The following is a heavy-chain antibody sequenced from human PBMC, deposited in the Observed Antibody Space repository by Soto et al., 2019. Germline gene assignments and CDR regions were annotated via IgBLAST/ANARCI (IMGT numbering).Heavy chain of an antibody. V-gene: IGHV1-69*01. J-gene: IGHJ2*01. D-gene: IGHD1-26*01. CDR2: IIPIFVTA. Sequence: QVQLVQSGAEVKKPGSSVKVSCKASGGTFSSYAISWVRQAPGQGLEWMGGIIPIFVTANYAQKFQGRVTITADESTSTAYMELSSLRSEDTAVYYCARGAAVRANHYWYFDLWGRGTLVTVSS. CDR3: ARGAAVRANHYWYFDL. CDR1: GGTFSSYA.